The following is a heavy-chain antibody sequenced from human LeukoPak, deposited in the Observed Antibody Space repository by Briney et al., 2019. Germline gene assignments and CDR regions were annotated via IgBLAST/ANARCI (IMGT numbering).Heavy chain of an antibody. CDR3: ARVRRGSWSGGGAFAFEI. D-gene: IGHD3-10*01. Sequence: SETLSLTCPVSGGSISSSRYHWGWIPQPPGKGLEGGGSIYYSGSTYYNSSLKSRVTISVDTSKNQFSLKLSSVTAADTAVYYCARVRRGSWSGGGAFAFEIWGQGTKVTVSS. CDR2: IYYSGST. J-gene: IGHJ3*02. CDR1: GGSISSSRYH. V-gene: IGHV4-39*07.